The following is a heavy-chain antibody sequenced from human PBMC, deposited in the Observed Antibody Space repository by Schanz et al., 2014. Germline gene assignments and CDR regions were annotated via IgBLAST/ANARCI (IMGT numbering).Heavy chain of an antibody. CDR3: ARDGGRDGYNLAFDV. CDR1: GFTFSDYY. V-gene: IGHV3-66*01. J-gene: IGHJ3*01. Sequence: EVQLVESGGGLAQPGGSLRLSCAASGFTFSDYYMSWVRQAPGKGLEWISSMYINSGSTQYVDSVKGRFIISRDSSKNTLFLQMNSLRAEDTAVYFCARDGGRDGYNLAFDVWGQGTLVTVSS. D-gene: IGHD5-12*01. CDR2: MYINSGST.